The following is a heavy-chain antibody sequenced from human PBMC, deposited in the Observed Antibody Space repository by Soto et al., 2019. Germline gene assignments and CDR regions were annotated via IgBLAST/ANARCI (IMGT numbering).Heavy chain of an antibody. CDR1: GYSFTSYW. Sequence: GESLKISCKGSGYSFTSYWIGWVRQMPGKGLEWMGIIYPGDSDTRYSPSFQGQVTISADKSISTAYLQWSSLKASDTAMYYCATGGYSYGFLGLYDAFDIWGQGTMVTVSS. D-gene: IGHD5-18*01. CDR2: IYPGDSDT. V-gene: IGHV5-51*01. J-gene: IGHJ3*02. CDR3: ATGGYSYGFLGLYDAFDI.